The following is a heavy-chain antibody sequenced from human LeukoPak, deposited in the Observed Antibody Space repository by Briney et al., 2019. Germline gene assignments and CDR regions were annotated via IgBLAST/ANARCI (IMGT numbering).Heavy chain of an antibody. CDR3: ARANWGFDY. Sequence: PSETLSLTCTVSGGSISSYYWSWIRQPPGKGLEWIGYLFHSGTRRYNPSLKSRVTISADTTKNQFFLSLNSTTAADTAVYYCARANWGFDYWGQGTLVTVSS. J-gene: IGHJ4*02. V-gene: IGHV4-59*08. D-gene: IGHD7-27*01. CDR2: LFHSGTR. CDR1: GGSISSYY.